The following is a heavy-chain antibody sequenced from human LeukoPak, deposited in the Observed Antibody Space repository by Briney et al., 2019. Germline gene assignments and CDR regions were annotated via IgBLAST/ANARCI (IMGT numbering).Heavy chain of an antibody. D-gene: IGHD2-2*01. V-gene: IGHV1-2*06. CDR3: AQLLSGNWFDP. CDR1: GYTFTGYY. Sequence: ASVKVSCKASGYTFTGYYMHWVRQAPGQGLEWMGRINPNSGGTNYAQKFQGRVTMTRDTSISTAYMELSRPRSDDTAVYYCAQLLSGNWFDPWGQGTLVTVSS. J-gene: IGHJ5*02. CDR2: INPNSGGT.